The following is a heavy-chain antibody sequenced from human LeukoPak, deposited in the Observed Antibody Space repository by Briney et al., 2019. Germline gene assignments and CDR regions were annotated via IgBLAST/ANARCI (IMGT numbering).Heavy chain of an antibody. V-gene: IGHV5-51*01. CDR2: IYPGDSYT. J-gene: IGHJ5*02. D-gene: IGHD6-19*01. Sequence: GESLKISCKGSGYSFTSYWIGWVRQMPGKGLEWMGIIYPGDSYTRYSPSFQVQVPITAVKSFRTAYLQWSIWKASDTSIYYCARHSFRSGCDNRPGNWFDPCGQGTLVNVYS. CDR3: ARHSFRSGCDNRPGNWFDP. CDR1: GYSFTSYW.